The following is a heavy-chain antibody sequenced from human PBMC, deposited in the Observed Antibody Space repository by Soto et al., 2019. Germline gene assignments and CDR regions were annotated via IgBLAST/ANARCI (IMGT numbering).Heavy chain of an antibody. CDR2: IYYSGST. CDR3: ARVGGYYGDYPNFDY. D-gene: IGHD4-17*01. V-gene: IGHV4-59*01. CDR1: GSSISGYY. J-gene: IGHJ4*02. Sequence: LSLTCIVSGSSISGYYWSWIRQPPGKGLEWIGNIYYSGSTNYNPSRKSRVTISVDTSKNQFSLKLNSVTAADTAVYYCARVGGYYGDYPNFDYWGQGTLVTVSS.